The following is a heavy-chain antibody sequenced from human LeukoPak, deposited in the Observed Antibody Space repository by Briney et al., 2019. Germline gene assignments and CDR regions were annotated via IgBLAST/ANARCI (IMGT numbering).Heavy chain of an antibody. J-gene: IGHJ3*02. CDR3: ARGDSTYDAFDI. Sequence: SVKVSCKASGGTFSSYTISWVRQAPGQGLEWMGRIIPILGIANYAQKFQGRVTMTRNTSISTAYMELSSLRSEDTAVYYCARGDSTYDAFDIWGQGTMVTVSS. V-gene: IGHV1-69*02. D-gene: IGHD3-22*01. CDR1: GGTFSSYT. CDR2: IIPILGIA.